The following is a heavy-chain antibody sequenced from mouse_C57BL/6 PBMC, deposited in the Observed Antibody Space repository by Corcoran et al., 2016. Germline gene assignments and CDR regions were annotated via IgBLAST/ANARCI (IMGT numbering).Heavy chain of an antibody. J-gene: IGHJ1*03. V-gene: IGHV1-26*01. D-gene: IGHD1-1*01. Sequence: EVQLQQSGPELVKPGASVKISCKASGYTFTDYYMNWVKQSHGKSLEWIGDINPNNGGTSYNQKFKGKATLTVDKSSSTAYMELRSLTSEDSAVYYCAREDYYGSSYGWYFDVWGTGTTVTVSS. CDR3: AREDYYGSSYGWYFDV. CDR1: GYTFTDYY. CDR2: INPNNGGT.